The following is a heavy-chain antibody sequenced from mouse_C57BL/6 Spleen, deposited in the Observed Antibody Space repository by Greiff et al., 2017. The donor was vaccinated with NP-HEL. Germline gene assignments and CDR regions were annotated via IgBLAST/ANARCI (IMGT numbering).Heavy chain of an antibody. V-gene: IGHV1-69*01. CDR1: GYTFTSYW. CDR3: ARRGLVWYFDV. Sequence: QVHVKQPGAELVMPGASVKLSCKASGYTFTSYWMHWVKQRPGQGLEWIGEIDPSDSYTNYNQKFKGKSTLTVDKSSSTAYMQLSSLTSEDSAVYYCARRGLVWYFDVWGTGTTVTVSS. J-gene: IGHJ1*03. CDR2: IDPSDSYT. D-gene: IGHD3-3*01.